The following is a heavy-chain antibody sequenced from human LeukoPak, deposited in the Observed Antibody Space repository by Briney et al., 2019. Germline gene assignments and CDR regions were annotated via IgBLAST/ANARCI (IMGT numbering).Heavy chain of an antibody. CDR2: ISNSATTI. CDR1: GFTFSNYE. D-gene: IGHD3-3*01. J-gene: IGHJ4*02. CDR3: ARDLGYYDFWSGYW. V-gene: IGHV3-48*03. Sequence: PGGSLRLSCVASGFTFSNYEMNWVRQAPGKGLEWVSSISNSATTIYYADSVKGRFTISRDNAKNTLYLQMNSLRAEDTAVYYCARDLGYYDFWSGYWGGQGTLVTVSS.